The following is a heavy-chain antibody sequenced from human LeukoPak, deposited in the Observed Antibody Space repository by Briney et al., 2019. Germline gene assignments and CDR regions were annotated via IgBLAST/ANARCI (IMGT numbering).Heavy chain of an antibody. J-gene: IGHJ4*02. Sequence: SETLSLTCTVSGDSISSYYWSWIRQPPGKGLEWIGYIYYSGGTNYNPSLKSRVTISVDTSKNQFPLKLSSVTAADTAMYYCARMSLSYCSSTSCSNLIDYWGQGTLVTVSS. CDR3: ARMSLSYCSSTSCSNLIDY. CDR2: IYYSGGT. D-gene: IGHD2-2*01. CDR1: GDSISSYY. V-gene: IGHV4-59*01.